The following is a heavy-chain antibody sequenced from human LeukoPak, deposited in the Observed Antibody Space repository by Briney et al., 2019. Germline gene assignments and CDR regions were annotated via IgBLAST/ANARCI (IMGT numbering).Heavy chain of an antibody. CDR1: GYTFTSYY. Sequence: EASVKVSCKASGYTFTSYYMHWVRQAPGQGLEWMGIINPSGGSTSYAQKFQGRVTMTRDTSISTAYMELSRLRSDDTAVYYCARGGYDFVYYYYGMDVWGQGTTVTVSS. J-gene: IGHJ6*02. CDR2: INPSGGST. CDR3: ARGGYDFVYYYYGMDV. V-gene: IGHV1-46*01. D-gene: IGHD3-3*01.